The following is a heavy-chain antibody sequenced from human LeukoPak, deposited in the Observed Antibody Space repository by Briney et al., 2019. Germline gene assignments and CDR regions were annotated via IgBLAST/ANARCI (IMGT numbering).Heavy chain of an antibody. CDR1: GYSISSGYY. D-gene: IGHD3-10*01. J-gene: IGHJ4*02. Sequence: SETLSLTCAVSGYSISSGYYWGWIRQPPGRGLALIGSIYNSGSTYSNPSLKSRVPISVDTSKNQFSLKLSSVTAADTDVYYCARDRSHYGSGSSKTDYWGQGTLVTVSS. CDR3: ARDRSHYGSGSSKTDY. CDR2: IYNSGST. V-gene: IGHV4-38-2*02.